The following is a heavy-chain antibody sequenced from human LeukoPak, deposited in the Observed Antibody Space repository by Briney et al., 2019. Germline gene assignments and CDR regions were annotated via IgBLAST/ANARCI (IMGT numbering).Heavy chain of an antibody. D-gene: IGHD2-21*01. J-gene: IGHJ3*02. Sequence: GGSLRLSCAASGFTFSSYSMNLVRQAPGKGLEWVSSISSSSSYIYYADSVKGRFTISRDNAKNSLYLQMNSLRAEDTAVYYCARDRGGGGMEDAFDIWGQGTMVTVSS. V-gene: IGHV3-21*01. CDR3: ARDRGGGGMEDAFDI. CDR1: GFTFSSYS. CDR2: ISSSSSYI.